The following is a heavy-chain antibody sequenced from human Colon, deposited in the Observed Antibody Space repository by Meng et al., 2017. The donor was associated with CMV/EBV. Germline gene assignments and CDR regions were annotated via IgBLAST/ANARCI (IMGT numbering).Heavy chain of an antibody. D-gene: IGHD3-22*01. J-gene: IGHJ1*01. Sequence: QVQRVQSGAGVKKPGASVKVSCKASGYTFTGYYMHWVRQAPGQGLEWMGWINPNSGGTNYAQKFQGRVTMTRDTSISTAYMELSRLRSDDTAVYYCATVSSGYYLYFQHWGQGTLVTVFS. CDR1: GYTFTGYY. V-gene: IGHV1-2*02. CDR3: ATVSSGYYLYFQH. CDR2: INPNSGGT.